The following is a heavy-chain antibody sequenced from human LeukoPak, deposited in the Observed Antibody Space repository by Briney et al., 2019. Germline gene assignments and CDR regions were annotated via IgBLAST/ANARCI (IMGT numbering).Heavy chain of an antibody. J-gene: IGHJ4*02. CDR3: AREDYGSGSYRYYFDY. D-gene: IGHD3-10*01. V-gene: IGHV3-30*19. Sequence: PGGSLRLSCAASGFTFSSYGMHWVRQAPGKGLEWVAVISYDGSNKYYADSVKGRFTISRDNSKNTLYLQMNSLRAEDTAVYYCAREDYGSGSYRYYFDYWGQGTLVTVSS. CDR2: ISYDGSNK. CDR1: GFTFSSYG.